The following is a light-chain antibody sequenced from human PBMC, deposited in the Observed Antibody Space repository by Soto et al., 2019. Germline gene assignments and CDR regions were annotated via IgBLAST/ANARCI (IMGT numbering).Light chain of an antibody. J-gene: IGLJ3*02. Sequence: QAVLTQPPSASGTPGQRVTISCYGSSSNIGSNYVYWYQQLPGTAPKLLIYSNNQRPSGVPDRCSGSKSGTSASLAISGLRSEDEADYYCAAWDDSLSGWVLGGGTQLTVL. CDR2: SNN. CDR3: AAWDDSLSGWV. CDR1: SSNIGSNY. V-gene: IGLV1-47*02.